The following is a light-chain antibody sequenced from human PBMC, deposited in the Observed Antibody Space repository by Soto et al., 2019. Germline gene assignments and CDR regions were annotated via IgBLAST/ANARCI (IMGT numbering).Light chain of an antibody. CDR1: SSDLGDYKV. Sequence: QSALTQPAYVSGSPGQSITISCTGASSDLGDYKVVSCYQQHPGKAPKLMIFEVYNRPSGVSNRFSGSQSGNTASLTISGLQAEDEAEYYCSSYTSTRTLLFGGGTKLTVL. J-gene: IGLJ3*02. CDR2: EVY. V-gene: IGLV2-14*01. CDR3: SSYTSTRTLL.